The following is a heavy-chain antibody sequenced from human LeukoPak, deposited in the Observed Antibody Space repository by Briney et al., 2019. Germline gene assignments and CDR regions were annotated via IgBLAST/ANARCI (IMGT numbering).Heavy chain of an antibody. CDR3: AGLVGRYSSGLYYYYFDY. D-gene: IGHD3-22*01. CDR2: LYLSGTT. Sequence: SGTLSLTCTASGDSINSLDLWSWVRQPPGRGLEWIGELYLSGTTHSNPSVKSRVTISIDKSKNQFFLNLSSVTAADTAVYYCAGLVGRYSSGLYYYYFDYWGQGTLVTVSS. CDR1: GDSINSLDL. J-gene: IGHJ4*02. V-gene: IGHV4-4*02.